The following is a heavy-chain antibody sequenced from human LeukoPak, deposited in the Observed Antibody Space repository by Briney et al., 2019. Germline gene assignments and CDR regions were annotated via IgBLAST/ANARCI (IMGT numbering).Heavy chain of an antibody. CDR3: VKGRTYFYGSGSYIFDY. Sequence: PGGSLRLSCSASGFSFSNYAMYWVRQAPGKGLEYVSAISGNGGSTYYADSVKGRFIISRDNSKNTLYLQMSSLRAEDTAVYYCVKGRTYFYGSGSYIFDYWGQGTLVTVSS. D-gene: IGHD3-10*01. V-gene: IGHV3-64D*09. CDR2: ISGNGGST. J-gene: IGHJ4*02. CDR1: GFSFSNYA.